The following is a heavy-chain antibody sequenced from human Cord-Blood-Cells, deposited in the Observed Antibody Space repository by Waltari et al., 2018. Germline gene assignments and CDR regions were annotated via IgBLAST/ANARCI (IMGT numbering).Heavy chain of an antibody. Sequence: QVQLVQSGAEVKKPGASVKVSCKSSGYTFTGYYMHWVRQAPGQGLEWMGWINPNSGCTNPAQHFQGRVTMTRDTSISTAYMELSRLGSDDTAVYYCARDEGAYYDSSGYFDYWGQGTLVTVSS. V-gene: IGHV1-2*02. CDR2: INPNSGCT. D-gene: IGHD3-22*01. CDR3: ARDEGAYYDSSGYFDY. J-gene: IGHJ4*02. CDR1: GYTFTGYY.